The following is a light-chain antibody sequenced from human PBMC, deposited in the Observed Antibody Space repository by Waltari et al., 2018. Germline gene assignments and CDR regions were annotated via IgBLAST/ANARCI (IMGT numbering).Light chain of an antibody. CDR1: SCSFATTSY. CDR3: GLHMGSGTWV. V-gene: IGLV8-61*01. Sequence: QTVVTQEPAFSVSPRGTVTLTFALISCSFATTSYAGWYQQTPGQSPRTLVYKNNSRASWGPARFSGTMLGGEPSRTITGGQGTDGSDYLCGLHMGSGTWVFGGGTKLTVL. CDR2: KNN. J-gene: IGLJ3*02.